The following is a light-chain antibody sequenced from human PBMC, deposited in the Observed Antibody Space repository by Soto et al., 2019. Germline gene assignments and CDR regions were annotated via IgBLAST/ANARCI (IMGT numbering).Light chain of an antibody. CDR1: QSISID. CDR2: DAS. CDR3: QQRGNWPRTWA. J-gene: IGKJ1*01. Sequence: EIVLTQSPVTLSLSPGEGATLSCKASQSISIDLAWYQQKPGQVPRLLIYDASSRATGIPARFTDSGSGTDFTLTISSLELEDFAFYYCQQRGNWPRTWAFGQGTKVE. V-gene: IGKV3-11*01.